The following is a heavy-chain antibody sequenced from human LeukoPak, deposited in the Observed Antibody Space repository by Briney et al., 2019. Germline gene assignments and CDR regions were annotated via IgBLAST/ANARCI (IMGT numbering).Heavy chain of an antibody. CDR3: ARADRNYDILTGTQH. V-gene: IGHV3-30*04. CDR1: GFTFSDYA. CDR2: ISYDGSNK. D-gene: IGHD3-9*01. Sequence: GGSLRLSCAASGFTFSDYAMHWVRQAPGKGLEWVAVISYDGSNKYYADSVKGQFSISRDNAKNTLYLQMDSPRAEDTAVYYCARADRNYDILTGTQHWGQGTLVTVSS. J-gene: IGHJ1*01.